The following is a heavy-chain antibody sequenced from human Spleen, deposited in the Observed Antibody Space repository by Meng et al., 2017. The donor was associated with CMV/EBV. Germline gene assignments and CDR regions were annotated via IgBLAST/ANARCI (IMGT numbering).Heavy chain of an antibody. V-gene: IGHV3-33*01. CDR2: IWYDGSNK. CDR3: ARGRVGWYFDY. D-gene: IGHD2-15*01. CDR1: GFTFSSYG. Sequence: GGSLRLSCAASGFTFSSYGMHWVRQAPGKGLEWVAVIWYDGSNKYYADSVKGRFTISRDNSKNTLYLQMNSLRAEDTAVYYCARGRVGWYFDYWGQGTLVTVSS. J-gene: IGHJ4*02.